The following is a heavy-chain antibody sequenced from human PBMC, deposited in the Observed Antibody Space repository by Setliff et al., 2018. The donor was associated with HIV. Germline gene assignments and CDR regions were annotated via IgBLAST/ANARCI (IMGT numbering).Heavy chain of an antibody. CDR1: GYSFTSYY. D-gene: IGHD3-22*01. J-gene: IGHJ3*02. Sequence: ASVKVSCKTSGYSFTSYYVNWVRQAPGQGLEWVGIINCVNGDTRYAQEFQGGLTMTRDTSINTAYMELSRLRSDDTAVYYCATLDQDFHSSAFDTFDIWGQGTMVTVSS. CDR3: ATLDQDFHSSAFDTFDI. V-gene: IGHV1-2*02. CDR2: INCVNGDT.